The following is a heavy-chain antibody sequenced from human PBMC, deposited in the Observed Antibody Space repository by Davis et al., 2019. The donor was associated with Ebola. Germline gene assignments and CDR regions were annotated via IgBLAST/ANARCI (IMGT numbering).Heavy chain of an antibody. Sequence: SETLSLTCAVHGGSFSGYYWGWVRQTPGKGLEWIGSEFNRGGSYYNVYLTSRVTISVDTSKNQFSLKVRSVTAADTAVYYCGGSLGSVSRNGFDVWGQGTTVTVSS. D-gene: IGHD3-10*01. CDR3: GGSLGSVSRNGFDV. J-gene: IGHJ6*02. CDR2: EFNRGGS. CDR1: GGSFSGYY. V-gene: IGHV4-34*12.